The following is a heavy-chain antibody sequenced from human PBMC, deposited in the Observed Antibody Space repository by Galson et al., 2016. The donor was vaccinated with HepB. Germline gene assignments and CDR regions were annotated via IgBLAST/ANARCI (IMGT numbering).Heavy chain of an antibody. D-gene: IGHD6-19*01. CDR1: DASIISTNW. J-gene: IGHJ4*02. Sequence: TLSLTCAVSDASIISTNWWSWVRQPPGKGLEWIGEIYHTGSTNYNPSLKSRVTMSVDKSKNQFSLRLSSVTAADTAVYYCARGIGQWLGDYFDSWGQGTLVTVSS. CDR3: ARGIGQWLGDYFDS. V-gene: IGHV4-4*02. CDR2: IYHTGST.